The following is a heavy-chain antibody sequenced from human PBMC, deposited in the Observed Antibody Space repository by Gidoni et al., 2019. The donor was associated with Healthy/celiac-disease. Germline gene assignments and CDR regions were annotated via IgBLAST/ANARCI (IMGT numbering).Heavy chain of an antibody. Sequence: QVQLVQSGAEVKKPGASVKVSCKASGYTFTGYYMHWVRQAPGQGLEWMGWINPNSGGTNYAQKFQGRVTMTRDTSISTAYMELSRLRSDDTAVYYCARDAEGYCSGGSCYNMDVWGQGTTVTVSS. CDR1: GYTFTGYY. CDR2: INPNSGGT. J-gene: IGHJ6*02. D-gene: IGHD2-15*01. CDR3: ARDAEGYCSGGSCYNMDV. V-gene: IGHV1-2*02.